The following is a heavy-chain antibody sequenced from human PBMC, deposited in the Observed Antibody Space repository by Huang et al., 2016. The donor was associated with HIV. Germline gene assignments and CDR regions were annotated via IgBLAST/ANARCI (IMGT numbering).Heavy chain of an antibody. Sequence: QVPLVQSGAEVKNPGASVRVSCKASGYTFTDSNLHWVRQAPGQGLDWMGWINPKGGGTIYAQRFQGRVTMTRDTTISTVHMDLRRIQSDDTAVYFCARDWSFGSSTSPADWGQGTLVTVSS. CDR1: GYTFTDSN. CDR2: INPKGGGT. J-gene: IGHJ4*02. V-gene: IGHV1-2*02. D-gene: IGHD6-6*01. CDR3: ARDWSFGSSTSPAD.